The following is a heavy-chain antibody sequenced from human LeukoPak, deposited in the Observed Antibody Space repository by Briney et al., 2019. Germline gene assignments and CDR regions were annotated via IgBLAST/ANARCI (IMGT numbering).Heavy chain of an antibody. D-gene: IGHD3-22*01. CDR1: GFTFSSYA. CDR3: AREDYYDSSGHFDY. V-gene: IGHV3-30-3*01. CDR2: LSYDGSNK. J-gene: IGHJ4*02. Sequence: GGSLRLSCAASGFTFSSYAMHWVRQAPGKGLEWVAVLSYDGSNKYYADSVKGRFTISRDNSKNTLYLQMNSLRAEDTAVYYCAREDYYDSSGHFDYWGQGTLVTVSS.